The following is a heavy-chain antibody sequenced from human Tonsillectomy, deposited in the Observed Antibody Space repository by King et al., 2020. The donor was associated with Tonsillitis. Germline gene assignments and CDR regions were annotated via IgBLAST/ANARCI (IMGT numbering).Heavy chain of an antibody. CDR3: ARAALSTYYYDRSDYIPVPPATGYF. J-gene: IGHJ4*03. D-gene: IGHD3-22*01. V-gene: IGHV4-59*01. CDR2: IYYSGNT. Sequence: QLQESGPGLVKPSETLSLTCTVSGGSISSYYWSWIRQPPGKGLEWLGCIYYSGNTNYNPSLRSRVTISLDTSKNQFSLKLSSVTAADTAVYYCARAALSTYYYDRSDYIPVPPATGYF. CDR1: GGSISSYY.